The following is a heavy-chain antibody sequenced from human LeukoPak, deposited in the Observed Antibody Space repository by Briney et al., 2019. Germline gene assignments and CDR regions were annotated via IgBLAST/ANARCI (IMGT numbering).Heavy chain of an antibody. CDR1: GFTFSSYG. V-gene: IGHV3-33*01. J-gene: IGHJ4*02. Sequence: GRSLRLSCAASGFTFSSYGMHWVRQAPGKGLEWVSVIWYDGTNKYYADSVKGRFTISRDNSKNTLYLQMNSLRAEDTAVYYCASGLPAAPYDYWGQGTLVTVSS. CDR2: IWYDGTNK. CDR3: ASGLPAAPYDY. D-gene: IGHD2-2*01.